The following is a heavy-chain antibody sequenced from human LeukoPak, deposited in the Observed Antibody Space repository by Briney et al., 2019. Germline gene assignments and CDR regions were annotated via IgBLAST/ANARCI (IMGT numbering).Heavy chain of an antibody. V-gene: IGHV3-23*01. Sequence: PGGSLRFSCAASGFIFSSYAMSWVRQAPGKGLEWVSVISGSGGSTYHADSVKGRFTISRDNSNNTLYMQMNSLRAEDTAVYYCAKTDGNMIRGVIITCDYWGQGTLVTVSS. CDR3: AKTDGNMIRGVIITCDY. CDR1: GFIFSSYA. CDR2: ISGSGGST. J-gene: IGHJ4*02. D-gene: IGHD3-10*01.